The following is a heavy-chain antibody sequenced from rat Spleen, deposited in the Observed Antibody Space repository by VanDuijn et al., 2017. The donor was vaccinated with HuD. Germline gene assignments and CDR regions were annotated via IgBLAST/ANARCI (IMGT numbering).Heavy chain of an antibody. CDR3: TSLITGGDY. CDR2: INSAGST. CDR1: GYSITSSYR. V-gene: IGHV3-3*01. Sequence: EVQLQESGPGLVKPSQSLSLTCSVTGYSITSSYRWNWIRKFPGNKLEWMGYINSAGSTNYNPSLKSRISITRDTSKNQFFLQVDSVTTEDTATYYCTSLITGGDYWGQGVMVTVSS. D-gene: IGHD1-10*01. J-gene: IGHJ2*01.